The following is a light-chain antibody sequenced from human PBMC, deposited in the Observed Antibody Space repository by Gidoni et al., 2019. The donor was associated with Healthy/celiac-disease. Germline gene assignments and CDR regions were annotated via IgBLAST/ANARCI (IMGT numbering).Light chain of an antibody. J-gene: IGKJ2*01. CDR3: QQSYRTRYT. CDR1: QSISSY. Sequence: DIQMTQSPSSLSASVGDTVTITRRASQSISSYLNWYQQKPGKAPKLLIYAAASLQSGVPSRCSGSGSGTDFTLTISSLQPEDFATYYCQQSYRTRYTFGQWTKLEIK. CDR2: AAA. V-gene: IGKV1-39*01.